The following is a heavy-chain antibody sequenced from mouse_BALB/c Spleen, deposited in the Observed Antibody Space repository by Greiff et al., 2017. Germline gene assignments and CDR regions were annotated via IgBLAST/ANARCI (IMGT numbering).Heavy chain of an antibody. V-gene: IGHV5-6-5*01. J-gene: IGHJ3*01. CDR1: GFTFSSYA. Sequence: EVQRVESGGGLVKPGGSLKLSCAASGFTFSSYAMSWVRQTPEKRLEWVASISSGGSTYYPDSVKGRFTISRDNARNILYLQMSSLRSEDTAMYYCARDEATATWFAYWGQGTLVTVSA. CDR2: ISSGGST. CDR3: ARDEATATWFAY. D-gene: IGHD1-2*01.